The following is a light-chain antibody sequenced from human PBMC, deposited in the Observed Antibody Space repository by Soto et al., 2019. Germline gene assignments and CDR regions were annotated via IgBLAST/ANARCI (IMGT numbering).Light chain of an antibody. J-gene: IGKJ1*01. Sequence: EIVLTQSPGTLSLSPGERATLSCRASQSVSSNYLAWYQQKPGQAPRLLIFGASIRATGIPDRFSGSGSGTDFTLTITRLEPEDFAVYFCLRYSSSQWTFGRGTKVDIK. CDR1: QSVSSNY. CDR2: GAS. V-gene: IGKV3-20*01. CDR3: LRYSSSQWT.